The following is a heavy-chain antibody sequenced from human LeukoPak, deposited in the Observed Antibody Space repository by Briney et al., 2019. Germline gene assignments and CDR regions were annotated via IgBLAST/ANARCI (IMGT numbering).Heavy chain of an antibody. CDR2: ISGSGGST. CDR3: AKAYYGGNFNDAFDI. Sequence: GGSLGLSCAASGFTFSSYAMSWVRQAPGKGLEGVSAISGSGGSTYYADSAKGRFTISRDNSKNTLYLQMNSLRAEDTAVYYCAKAYYGGNFNDAFDIWDQGTMVTVSS. J-gene: IGHJ3*02. D-gene: IGHD4-23*01. CDR1: GFTFSSYA. V-gene: IGHV3-23*01.